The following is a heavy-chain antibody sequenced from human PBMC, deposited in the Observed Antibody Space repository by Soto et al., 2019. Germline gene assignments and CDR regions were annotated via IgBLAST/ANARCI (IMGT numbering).Heavy chain of an antibody. D-gene: IGHD2-21*01. CDR2: ISYEGSNK. CDR3: ARFSVVGIPILPADY. Sequence: QVQLVESGGGVVQPGRSLRLSCAASGFTFSSYAMHWVRQAPGKGLEWVAVISYEGSNKYYADSVKGRFTISRDNSKNTLYLQMNSLRAEDTAVYYCARFSVVGIPILPADYWGQGTLVTVSS. CDR1: GFTFSSYA. J-gene: IGHJ4*02. V-gene: IGHV3-30-3*01.